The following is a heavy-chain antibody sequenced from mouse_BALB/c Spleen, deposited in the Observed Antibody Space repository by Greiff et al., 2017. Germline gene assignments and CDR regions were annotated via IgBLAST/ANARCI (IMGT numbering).Heavy chain of an antibody. CDR3: VSHYGNYGGYFDV. Sequence: QVHVKQSGAELVRPGVSVKISCKGSGYTFTDYAMHWVKQSHAKSLEWIGVISTYYGDASYNQKFKGKATMTVDKSSSTAYMELARLTSEDSAIYYCVSHYGNYGGYFDVWGAGTTVTVSS. V-gene: IGHV1S137*01. D-gene: IGHD2-1*01. CDR2: ISTYYGDA. J-gene: IGHJ1*01. CDR1: GYTFTDYA.